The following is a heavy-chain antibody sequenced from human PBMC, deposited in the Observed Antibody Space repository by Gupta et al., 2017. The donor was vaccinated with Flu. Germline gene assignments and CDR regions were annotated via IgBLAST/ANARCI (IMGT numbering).Heavy chain of an antibody. Sequence: GESGGGLVQPGGSLRLSCAASGFTFSSYEMNWVRQAPGKGLEWVSYISSSGSTIYYADSVKGRFTISRDNAKNSLYLQMNSLRAEDTAVYYCARDLVVVAATDWFDPWGQGTLVTVSS. CDR3: ARDLVVVAATDWFDP. J-gene: IGHJ5*02. D-gene: IGHD2-15*01. V-gene: IGHV3-48*03. CDR1: GFTFSSYE. CDR2: ISSSGSTI.